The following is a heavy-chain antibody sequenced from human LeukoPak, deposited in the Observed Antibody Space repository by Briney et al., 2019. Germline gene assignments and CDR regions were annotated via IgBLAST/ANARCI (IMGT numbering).Heavy chain of an antibody. V-gene: IGHV1-18*01. CDR2: ISAYNGNT. Sequence: GASVKVSCKASGYTFTSYGISWVRQAPGQGLEWMGWISAYNGNTNYAQKLQGRVTMTTDTSTSTAYMELRSLRSDDTAVYYCARAYDSSGYYCVIRPYYFDYWGQGTLVTVFS. CDR3: ARAYDSSGYYCVIRPYYFDY. J-gene: IGHJ4*02. D-gene: IGHD3-22*01. CDR1: GYTFTSYG.